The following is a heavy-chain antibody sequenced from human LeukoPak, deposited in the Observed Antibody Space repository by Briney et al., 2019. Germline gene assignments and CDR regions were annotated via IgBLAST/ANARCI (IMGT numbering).Heavy chain of an antibody. CDR2: MKPDGSEK. CDR1: GFAFTNYW. J-gene: IGHJ4*02. D-gene: IGHD1-1*01. CDR3: ARHWNHDY. V-gene: IGHV3-7*01. Sequence: PGGSLRLSCAASGFAFTNYWLSWLRQPPGKALEWVANMKPDGSEKYYVDSVKGRFTISRDNAKNSLYLQMNSLRDDDTAVYYCARHWNHDYWGQGTLVPVSS.